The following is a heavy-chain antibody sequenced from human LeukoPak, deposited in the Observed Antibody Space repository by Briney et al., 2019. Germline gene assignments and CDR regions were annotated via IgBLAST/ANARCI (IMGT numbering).Heavy chain of an antibody. J-gene: IGHJ5*02. V-gene: IGHV3-21*01. D-gene: IGHD3-3*01. CDR3: SRESVYDFWSGYYRFRFDP. Sequence: GGSLRLSCAASGFTFSSYSMNWVRQAPGKGLEWVSSISSSSSYIYYADSVKGRFTISRDNAKNSLYLQMNSLRAEDTAVYYCSRESVYDFWSGYYRFRFDPWGQGTLLTVSS. CDR2: ISSSSSYI. CDR1: GFTFSSYS.